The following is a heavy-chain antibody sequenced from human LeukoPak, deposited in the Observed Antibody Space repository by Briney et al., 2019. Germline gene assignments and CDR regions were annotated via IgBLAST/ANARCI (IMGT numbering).Heavy chain of an antibody. D-gene: IGHD6-19*01. CDR2: INHSGST. CDR3: ARAIIAVAGTGVNWFDP. J-gene: IGHJ5*02. V-gene: IGHV4-34*01. Sequence: SSETLSLTCAVYGGSFSGYYWSWIRQPPGKGLEWIGEINHSGSTNYNPSLKSRVTISVDTSKNQFSLKLSSVTAADTAVYYCARAIIAVAGTGVNWFDPWGQGTLVTVSS. CDR1: GGSFSGYY.